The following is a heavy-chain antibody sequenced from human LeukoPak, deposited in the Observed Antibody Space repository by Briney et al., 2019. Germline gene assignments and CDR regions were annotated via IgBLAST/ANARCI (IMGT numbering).Heavy chain of an antibody. CDR2: INPNSGGT. CDR1: GYTFTGYY. V-gene: IGHV1-2*02. CDR3: AREETSYGSYFDY. Sequence: ASVKVSCKASGYTFTGYYMHWVRQAPGQGLEWMGWINPNSGGTNYAQKFQGRVTMTRDTSISTAYMELSRLRSDDTAVYYCAREETSYGSYFDYWGQGTLVTVSS. D-gene: IGHD5-18*01. J-gene: IGHJ4*02.